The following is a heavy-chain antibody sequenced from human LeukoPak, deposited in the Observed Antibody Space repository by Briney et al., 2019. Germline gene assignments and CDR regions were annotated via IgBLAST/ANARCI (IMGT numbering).Heavy chain of an antibody. CDR2: INWNGGST. Sequence: GGSLRLSCAASGFTFSSYSMNWVRQAPGKGLEWVSGINWNGGSTGYADSVKGRFTISRDNARNSLYLQMNSLRAEDTALYYCARDVARYDYVWGSSNYWGQGTLVTVSS. CDR1: GFTFSSYS. J-gene: IGHJ4*02. V-gene: IGHV3-20*04. CDR3: ARDVARYDYVWGSSNY. D-gene: IGHD3-16*01.